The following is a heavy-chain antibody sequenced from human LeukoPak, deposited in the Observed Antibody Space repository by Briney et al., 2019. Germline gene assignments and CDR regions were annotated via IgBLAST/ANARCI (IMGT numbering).Heavy chain of an antibody. CDR2: ISYDGSNK. J-gene: IGHJ4*02. CDR1: GFTFSSYG. Sequence: GGSLRLSCAASGFTFSSYGMHWVRQAPGKGLEWVALISYDGSNKYYADSVKGRFTISRDNSKNTLYLQMNSLRAEDTAVYYCASQHYYDSSAPFDYWGQGTLVTVSS. V-gene: IGHV3-30*03. CDR3: ASQHYYDSSAPFDY. D-gene: IGHD3-22*01.